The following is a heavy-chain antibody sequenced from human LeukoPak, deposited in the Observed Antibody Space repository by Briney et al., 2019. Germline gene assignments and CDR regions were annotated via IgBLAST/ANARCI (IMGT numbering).Heavy chain of an antibody. CDR3: ARGPPAFYYDSSGYPFDY. Sequence: SETLSLTCTVSGASISSSYWSWIRQPPGKGLEWIGYVYYTGATNYNPSLKSRVTLSLGTSMNQFSPELKSVTAADTAVYFCARGPPAFYYDSSGYPFDYWGQGTLVTVSS. V-gene: IGHV4-59*01. CDR2: VYYTGAT. D-gene: IGHD3-22*01. J-gene: IGHJ4*02. CDR1: GASISSSY.